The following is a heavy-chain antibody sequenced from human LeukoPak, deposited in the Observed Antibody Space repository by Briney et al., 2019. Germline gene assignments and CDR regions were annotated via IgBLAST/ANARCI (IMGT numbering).Heavy chain of an antibody. CDR3: ARSWVVARASPGMDV. CDR1: GYTFTRYH. D-gene: IGHD2-15*01. Sequence: SSVKVSCQASGYTFTRYHMHWVRQAPGQGLEWMGIINPSGGSTSNVQKFQGTVTMPSDPSTSTVYMELSSLRSEDTAVYYCARSWVVARASPGMDVWGQGTTVTVSS. V-gene: IGHV1-46*01. J-gene: IGHJ6*01. CDR2: INPSGGST.